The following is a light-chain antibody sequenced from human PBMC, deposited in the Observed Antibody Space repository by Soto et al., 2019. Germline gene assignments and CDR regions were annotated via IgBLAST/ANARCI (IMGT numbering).Light chain of an antibody. CDR2: DVT. CDR1: SSDVGGYNY. CDR3: SSYTTSNTRQIV. J-gene: IGLJ1*01. V-gene: IGLV2-14*03. Sequence: QSVLTQPASVSGSPGQSITISCTGTSSDVGGYNYVSWYQHHPGKAPKLIIYDVTNRPSGVSNPFSGSKSDNTASLTISGLQPEDEADYYCSSYTTSNTRQIVFGTGTKLTV.